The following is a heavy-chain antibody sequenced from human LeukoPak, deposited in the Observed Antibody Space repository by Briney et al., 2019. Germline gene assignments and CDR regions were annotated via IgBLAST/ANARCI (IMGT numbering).Heavy chain of an antibody. J-gene: IGHJ5*02. CDR3: WTRGFSISLPYSWFDP. V-gene: IGHV4-34*01. CDR1: GGSFRVYY. CDR2: INHSGST. Sequence: TPETLSLTCAVYGGSFRVYYWSWIRQPPGKGLEWIGEINHSGSTNYNPSLKSRFTISVATPKNQFSLKLSSVTAADTAVNYCWTRGFSISLPYSWFDPWGQGTLVTVSS. D-gene: IGHD2/OR15-2a*01.